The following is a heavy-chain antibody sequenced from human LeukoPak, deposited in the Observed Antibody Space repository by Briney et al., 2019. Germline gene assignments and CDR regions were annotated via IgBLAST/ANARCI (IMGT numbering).Heavy chain of an antibody. J-gene: IGHJ5*02. D-gene: IGHD1-26*01. Sequence: SVKVSCKASGGTFSSYAISWVRQAPGQGLEWMGGIIPIFGTANYAQKFQGRVTITADESTSTAYMELNSLSADDTAVYYCVRLMGSGWFDPWGQGTLVTVFS. CDR3: VRLMGSGWFDP. V-gene: IGHV1-69*13. CDR1: GGTFSSYA. CDR2: IIPIFGTA.